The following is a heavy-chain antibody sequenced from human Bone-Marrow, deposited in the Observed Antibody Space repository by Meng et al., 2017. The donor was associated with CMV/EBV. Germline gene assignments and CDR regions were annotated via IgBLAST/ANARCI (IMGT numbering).Heavy chain of an antibody. CDR2: ISSSGTTK. CDR3: ARDETSKDAFDI. J-gene: IGHJ3*02. V-gene: IGHV3-11*04. CDR1: GFIFSDYY. D-gene: IGHD2-2*01. Sequence: GESLKISCAASGFIFSDYYMSWIRQAPGKGPEWVSHISSSGTTKDYADSVKGRFTISRDNAKNSLYLQMNSLRAEDTAVYYCARDETSKDAFDIWGQGTMVTVSS.